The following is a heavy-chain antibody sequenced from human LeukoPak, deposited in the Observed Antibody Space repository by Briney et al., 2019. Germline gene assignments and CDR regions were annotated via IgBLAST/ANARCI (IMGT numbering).Heavy chain of an antibody. CDR2: ISYSGGAT. V-gene: IGHV3-23*01. CDR1: GFTFSSYA. J-gene: IGHJ4*02. Sequence: GGSLRLSCAASGFTFSSYAMSWVRQAPGKGLEWVSTISYSGGATYYADSVQGRFTISRDNSKNTLYLQMDSPRAEDTAIYYCAKARSGYGLDNWGQGTLVTVSS. D-gene: IGHD3-22*01. CDR3: AKARSGYGLDN.